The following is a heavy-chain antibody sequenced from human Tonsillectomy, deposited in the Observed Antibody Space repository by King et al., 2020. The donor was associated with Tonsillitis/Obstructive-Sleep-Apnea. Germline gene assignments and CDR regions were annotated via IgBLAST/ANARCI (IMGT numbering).Heavy chain of an antibody. CDR3: ARGAEPTYYDILTGSYFDY. J-gene: IGHJ4*02. CDR1: RDTFSSYA. CDR2: IIPIFNTV. V-gene: IGHV1-69*06. D-gene: IGHD3-9*01. Sequence: QVQLVESGAEVKKPGSSVKVSCKASRDTFSSYAISWVRQAPGQGLEWMGGIIPIFNTVNYAQKFQGRVTITVAKSTSTVHMELRSLKSEDTAVYYCARGAEPTYYDILTGSYFDYWGQGTLVTVSS.